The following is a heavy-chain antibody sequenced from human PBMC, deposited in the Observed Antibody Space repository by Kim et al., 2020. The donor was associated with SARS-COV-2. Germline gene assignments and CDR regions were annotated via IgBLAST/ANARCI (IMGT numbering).Heavy chain of an antibody. D-gene: IGHD5-18*01. CDR3: ATGPPIQFGWLDP. CDR1: GYTLTELC. V-gene: IGHV1-24*01. Sequence: ASVKVSCKVSGYTLTELCIHWVRQAPGKGLEWVGGFNPEDGATVYAQKFQGRVTMTEDTSTDTAYMELSSLRSEDTAVYYCATGPPIQFGWLDPWGQGTLVTVSS. CDR2: FNPEDGAT. J-gene: IGHJ5*02.